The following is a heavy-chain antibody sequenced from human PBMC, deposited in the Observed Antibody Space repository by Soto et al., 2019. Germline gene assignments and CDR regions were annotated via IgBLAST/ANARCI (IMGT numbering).Heavy chain of an antibody. Sequence: GGSLRLSCAAPGFTSRSYCMHWVRQAPGKGLEWVAVISYDGSNKYYADSVKGRFTISRDNSKNTLYLQMNSLRAEDTAVYYCAKDRVYSSGWYQESYYYYGMDVWGQGTTVTVSS. J-gene: IGHJ6*02. D-gene: IGHD6-19*01. CDR1: GFTSRSYC. V-gene: IGHV3-30*18. CDR3: AKDRVYSSGWYQESYYYYGMDV. CDR2: ISYDGSNK.